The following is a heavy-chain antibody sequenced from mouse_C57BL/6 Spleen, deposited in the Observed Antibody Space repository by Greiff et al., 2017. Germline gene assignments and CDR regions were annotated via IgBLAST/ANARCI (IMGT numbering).Heavy chain of an antibody. CDR2: INPNNGGT. V-gene: IGHV1-26*01. J-gene: IGHJ4*01. D-gene: IGHD1-1*01. CDR1: GYTFTDYY. Sequence: EVQLQQSGPELVKPGASVKISCKASGYTFTDYYMNWVKQSHGKSLEWIGDINPNNGGTSYNQKFKGKATLTVDKSSSTAYMELRSLTSEDSAVYYCASYYYGSSIYAMDYWGQGTSVTVAS. CDR3: ASYYYGSSIYAMDY.